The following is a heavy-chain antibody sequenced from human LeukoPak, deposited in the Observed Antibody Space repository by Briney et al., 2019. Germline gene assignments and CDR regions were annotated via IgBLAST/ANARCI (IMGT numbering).Heavy chain of an antibody. CDR2: IKTDGSEK. Sequence: GGSLRLSCAASGFTFTNYWMSWVRQPPGKGLEWVANIKTDGSEKYCVDSVKGRFTISRGNTKNSLYLQMNSLRAEDTAMYYCARMSGWYWFDYWGRGTLVTVSS. CDR3: ARMSGWYWFDY. J-gene: IGHJ4*02. V-gene: IGHV3-7*01. D-gene: IGHD6-19*01. CDR1: GFTFTNYW.